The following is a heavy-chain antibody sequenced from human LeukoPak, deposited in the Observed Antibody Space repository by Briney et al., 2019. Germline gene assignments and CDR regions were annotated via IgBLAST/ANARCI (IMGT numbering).Heavy chain of an antibody. J-gene: IGHJ4*02. D-gene: IGHD5-18*01. V-gene: IGHV3-48*03. CDR2: ISSSGSTI. Sequence: GGSLRLSCAVSGFTFSSYEMNWVRQAPGKGLEWVSYISSSGSTIYYADSVKGRFTISRDNSKNTLYLQMNSLRAEDTAVCYCARNDKGNSYGYSIDYWGQGTLVTVSS. CDR3: ARNDKGNSYGYSIDY. CDR1: GFTFSSYE.